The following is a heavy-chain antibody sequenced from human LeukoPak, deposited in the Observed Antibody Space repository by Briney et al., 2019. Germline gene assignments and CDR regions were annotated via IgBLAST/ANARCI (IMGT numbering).Heavy chain of an antibody. J-gene: IGHJ4*02. CDR1: GGSISSYY. V-gene: IGHV4-59*12. CDR2: IYYSGST. Sequence: SETLSLTCTVSGGSISSYYWSWIRQPPGKGLEWIGYIYYSGSTNYNPSLKSRVTISVDTSKNQFSLKLSSVTAADTAVYYCATLPGTTGWDDYWGQGTLVTVSS. CDR3: ATLPGTTGWDDY. D-gene: IGHD1-1*01.